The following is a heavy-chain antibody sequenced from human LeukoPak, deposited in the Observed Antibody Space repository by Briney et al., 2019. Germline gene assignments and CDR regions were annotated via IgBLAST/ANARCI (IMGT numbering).Heavy chain of an antibody. CDR3: ARDRYGGIIDY. CDR2: INHSGST. V-gene: IGHV4-34*01. Sequence: SETLSLTCAVYGGSFSGYYWSWIRQPPGKGLEWIGEINHSGSTNYNPSLKSRVTISVDTSKNQFSLKLSSVTAADTAVYYCARDRYGGIIDYWGQGTLVTVSS. CDR1: GGSFSGYY. D-gene: IGHD1-1*01. J-gene: IGHJ4*02.